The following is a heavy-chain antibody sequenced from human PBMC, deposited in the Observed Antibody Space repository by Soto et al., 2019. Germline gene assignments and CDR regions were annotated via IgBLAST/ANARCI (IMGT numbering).Heavy chain of an antibody. CDR2: ISGGGGST. CDR1: GFTFSSYA. CDR3: ANPARTAISRGLAFDI. J-gene: IGHJ3*02. D-gene: IGHD5-18*01. V-gene: IGHV3-23*01. Sequence: EVQLLESGGGLVQPGGSLRLSCAASGFTFSSYAMRWVRQAPGKGLEWVSAISGGGGSTYYADSVKGRFTISRVNSKKTLYLQMNSLRAQDTAVYYCANPARTAISRGLAFDIWGQGTMVTVSS.